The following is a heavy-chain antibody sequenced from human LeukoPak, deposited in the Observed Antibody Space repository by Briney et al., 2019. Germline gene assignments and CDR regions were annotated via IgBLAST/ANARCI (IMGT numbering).Heavy chain of an antibody. D-gene: IGHD5-24*01. V-gene: IGHV5-51*01. Sequence: GESLKISCMGSGYSFTNYWIGWVRQMPGKGLEWMGIIYPGDSDTRYSPSFQGPVTISADKSISTAYLQWSSLKASDTAMYYCARHGAPYKNWFDPWGQGTLVTVSS. CDR2: IYPGDSDT. CDR3: ARHGAPYKNWFDP. J-gene: IGHJ5*02. CDR1: GYSFTNYW.